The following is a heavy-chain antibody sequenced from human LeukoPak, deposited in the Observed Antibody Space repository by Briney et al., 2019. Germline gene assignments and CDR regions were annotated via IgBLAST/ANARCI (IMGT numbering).Heavy chain of an antibody. J-gene: IGHJ6*03. V-gene: IGHV5-51*01. D-gene: IGHD5-24*01. CDR3: ARRKMATPDYYYYYYMDV. CDR1: GYSFTSYW. CDR2: IYPGDSDT. Sequence: GESLKISCKGSGYSFTSYWIGWVRQMPGKGLEWMGIIYPGDSDTRYSPSFQGQVTISADKSISTAYLQWSSLKASDTAMYYCARRKMATPDYYYYYYMDVWGKGTTVTVSS.